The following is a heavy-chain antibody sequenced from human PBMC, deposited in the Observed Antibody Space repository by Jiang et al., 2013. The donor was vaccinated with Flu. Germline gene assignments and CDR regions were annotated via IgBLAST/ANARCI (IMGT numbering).Heavy chain of an antibody. CDR3: ARGPLVGIPGPPDY. CDR2: INVGNGDT. J-gene: IGHJ4*02. D-gene: IGHD1-26*01. CDR1: GYTFTTHT. Sequence: SGYTFTTHTMHWVRQAPGQRLEWMGWINVGNGDTTYSQKFQGRVTMTSDTSASTAYMELSSLRSEDTAVYYCARGPLVGIPGPPDYWGQGTLVTVSS. V-gene: IGHV1-3*01.